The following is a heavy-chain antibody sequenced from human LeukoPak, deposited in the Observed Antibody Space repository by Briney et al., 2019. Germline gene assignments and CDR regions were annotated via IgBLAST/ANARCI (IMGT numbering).Heavy chain of an antibody. CDR1: GFSFSSFW. Sequence: GGSLRLSCAASGFSFSSFWMHWVRQVPGKGLVWVSHINSDGSGTSYADSVKGRFTISRDNSKNTLYLQMNSLRAEDTAVYYCAKDYPALGYCTSTTCSFFDYWGQGILVTVSS. CDR3: AKDYPALGYCTSTTCSFFDY. J-gene: IGHJ4*02. D-gene: IGHD2-2*01. CDR2: INSDGSGT. V-gene: IGHV3-74*01.